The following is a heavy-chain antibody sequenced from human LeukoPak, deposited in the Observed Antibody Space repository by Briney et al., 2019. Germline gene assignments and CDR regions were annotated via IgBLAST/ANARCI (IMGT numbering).Heavy chain of an antibody. Sequence: PSETLSLTCAVYGGSFSGYYWSWIRQPPGKGLEWIGEINHSGSTNYNPSLKSRVTISVDTSKNQFSLKLSSVTAADTAVYYCARKNEYYYDSSGYYRPYYYYYGMDVWGQGTTVTVSS. CDR2: INHSGST. D-gene: IGHD3-22*01. J-gene: IGHJ6*02. CDR1: GGSFSGYY. V-gene: IGHV4-34*01. CDR3: ARKNEYYYDSSGYYRPYYYYYGMDV.